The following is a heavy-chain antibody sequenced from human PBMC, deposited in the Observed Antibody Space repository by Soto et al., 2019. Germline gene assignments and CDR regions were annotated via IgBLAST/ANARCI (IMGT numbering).Heavy chain of an antibody. V-gene: IGHV4-31*03. CDR1: GGSISSGGYY. D-gene: IGHD2-15*01. J-gene: IGHJ1*01. CDR3: ARLGYCSGGSCYANRYFQH. CDR2: IYYSGST. Sequence: QVQLQESGPGLVKPSQTLSLTCTVSGGSISSGGYYWSWIRQHPGKGLEGIGYIYYSGSTYYNPSLKSRVTISVDTSKNQFSLKLSSVTAADTAVYYCARLGYCSGGSCYANRYFQHWGQGTLVTVSS.